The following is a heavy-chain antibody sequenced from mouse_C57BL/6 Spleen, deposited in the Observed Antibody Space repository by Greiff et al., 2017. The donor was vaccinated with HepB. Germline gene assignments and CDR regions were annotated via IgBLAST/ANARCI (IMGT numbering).Heavy chain of an antibody. CDR1: GYTFTSYW. CDR2: IDPSDSYT. D-gene: IGHD4-1*01. J-gene: IGHJ3*01. CDR3: ASPQLTGTGFAY. V-gene: IGHV1-69*01. Sequence: QVQLQQPGAELVMPGASVKLSCKASGYTFTSYWMHWVKQRPGQGLEWIGEIDPSDSYTNYNQKFKGKSTLTVDKSSSTAYMQLSSLTSEDSAVYYCASPQLTGTGFAYWGQGTLVTVSA.